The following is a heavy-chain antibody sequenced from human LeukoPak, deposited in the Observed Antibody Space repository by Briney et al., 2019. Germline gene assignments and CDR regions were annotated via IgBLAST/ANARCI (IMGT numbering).Heavy chain of an antibody. Sequence: AESLRLSCAASGFTFSSYWRHWLRQAAGNGLVWVSRMHSDGGTIVYAYCVKGLFTISRDTAKNKLYLQMNSLRVEDTAVYYCARETGGVGAPIDYWGQGTLVTVSS. J-gene: IGHJ4*02. CDR1: GFTFSSYW. D-gene: IGHD1-26*01. CDR3: ARETGGVGAPIDY. V-gene: IGHV3-74*01. CDR2: MHSDGGTI.